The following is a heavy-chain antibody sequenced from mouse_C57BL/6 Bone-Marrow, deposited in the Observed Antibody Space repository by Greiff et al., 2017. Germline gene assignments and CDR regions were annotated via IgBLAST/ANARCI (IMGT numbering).Heavy chain of an antibody. V-gene: IGHV1-52*01. CDR3: ARGGFPYYYGSRPSYWYFDV. Sequence: QVQLQQPGAELVRPGSSVKLSCKASGYTFTSYWMHWVKQRPIQGLEWIGNIDPSDSEPHYNQKFKDKATLTVDKSSSTAYMQLSSLTSEDSAVYYCARGGFPYYYGSRPSYWYFDVWGTGTTVTVSS. CDR1: GYTFTSYW. CDR2: IDPSDSEP. J-gene: IGHJ1*03. D-gene: IGHD1-1*01.